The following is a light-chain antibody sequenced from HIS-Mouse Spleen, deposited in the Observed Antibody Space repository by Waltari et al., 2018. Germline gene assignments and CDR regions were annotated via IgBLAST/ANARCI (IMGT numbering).Light chain of an antibody. Sequence: EIVMTKSPATRSVSPGERATLSCRASQSGSSNLAWYQKKPGQAHRLRIYAASTLQSGVPSRFSGSGSGTEFTLTINSLQPEDFATYYCQQLKSYPPTFGQGTKVEIK. J-gene: IGKJ1*01. V-gene: IGKV3-15*01. CDR3: QQLKSYPPT. CDR2: AAS. CDR1: QSGSSN.